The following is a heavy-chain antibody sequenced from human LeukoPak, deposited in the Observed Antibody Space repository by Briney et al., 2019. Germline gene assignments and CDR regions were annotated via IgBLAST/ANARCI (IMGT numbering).Heavy chain of an antibody. CDR2: IYYTGST. D-gene: IGHD1-26*01. CDR1: GGSISGSSYY. Sequence: SETLSLTCTVSGGSISGSSYYWGWIRQPPGKGLEWIGSIYYTGSTYYNPSLKSRVSISVDTSKNQFSLKVTSVTAADTAVYYCARADVVGGSLHYFDYWGQGTRVTVSS. J-gene: IGHJ4*02. CDR3: ARADVVGGSLHYFDY. V-gene: IGHV4-39*01.